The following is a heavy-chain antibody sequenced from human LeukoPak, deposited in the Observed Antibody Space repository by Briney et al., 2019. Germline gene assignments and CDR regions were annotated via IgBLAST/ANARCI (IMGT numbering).Heavy chain of an antibody. CDR1: GGSISSSRYY. Sequence: SETLSLTCTVSGGSISSSRYYWGRIRQPPGKGLEWIGSIYYSGSTYYNPSLKSRVTISVDTSKNQFSLKLSSVTAADTAVYYCARDEHDYGDYWGQGTLVTVSS. V-gene: IGHV4-39*01. D-gene: IGHD1/OR15-1a*01. CDR3: ARDEHDYGDY. CDR2: IYYSGST. J-gene: IGHJ4*02.